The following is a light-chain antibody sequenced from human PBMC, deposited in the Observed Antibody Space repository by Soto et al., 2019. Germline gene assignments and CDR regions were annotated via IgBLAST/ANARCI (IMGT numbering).Light chain of an antibody. V-gene: IGLV1-47*01. CDR3: ATWDDSLGGVF. Sequence: QSVLTQPPSASGTPGQRVTISCSGSSSNIGSNYVYWYQQLPGSAPKLLIYRNNQRPSGVPDRFSGSKSGTSASLAISGLRSEDEAAYYCATWDDSLGGVFFGGGTKLTVL. CDR1: SSNIGSNY. CDR2: RNN. J-gene: IGLJ2*01.